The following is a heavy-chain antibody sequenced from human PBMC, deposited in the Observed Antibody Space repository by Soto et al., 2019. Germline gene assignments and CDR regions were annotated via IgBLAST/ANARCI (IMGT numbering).Heavy chain of an antibody. V-gene: IGHV4-39*01. D-gene: IGHD3-16*02. J-gene: IGHJ5*01. CDR3: ARPGYRGNGSYRWFDS. CDR1: GGSTSGSDSY. Sequence: PSETLSLSCTVSGGSTSGSDSYWVCIRQPPWKGLEWVESVYYTGSTYYNPSLKSRVTIFVDTSTNQFSLELSFVTAADTAVYYCARPGYRGNGSYRWFDSWGQGTLVTVS. CDR2: VYYTGST.